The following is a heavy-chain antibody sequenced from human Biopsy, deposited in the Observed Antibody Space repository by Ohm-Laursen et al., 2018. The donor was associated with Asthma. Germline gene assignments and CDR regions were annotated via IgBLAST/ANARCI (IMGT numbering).Heavy chain of an antibody. CDR2: IKPDGTEK. V-gene: IGHV3-7*01. J-gene: IGHJ1*01. Sequence: GSLRLSCAASGFTFDDYWMSWVRQVPGKGLEWVANIKPDGTEKNHVDSLKGRFTISRDNAKNSLYLQMNSLRAEDTAVYYCARTFHFWSPYHAEHYQLWGQGTLVTVPS. CDR3: ARTFHFWSPYHAEHYQL. D-gene: IGHD3-3*02. CDR1: GFTFDDYW.